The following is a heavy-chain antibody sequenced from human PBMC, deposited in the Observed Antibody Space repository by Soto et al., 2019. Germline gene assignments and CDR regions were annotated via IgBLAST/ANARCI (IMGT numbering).Heavy chain of an antibody. V-gene: IGHV1-69*08. Sequence: QVQLVQSGAEVKKPGSSVKVSCKASGGTFSSYTISWVRQAPGQGLEWMGRIIPILGIANYAQKFQGRVTITADKSTRTAYMELRSLRSDDTAVSYCARDHVLTDRRGYFRFDYWGQGPLVTVSS. CDR2: IIPILGIA. J-gene: IGHJ4*02. CDR1: GGTFSSYT. D-gene: IGHD3-22*01. CDR3: ARDHVLTDRRGYFRFDY.